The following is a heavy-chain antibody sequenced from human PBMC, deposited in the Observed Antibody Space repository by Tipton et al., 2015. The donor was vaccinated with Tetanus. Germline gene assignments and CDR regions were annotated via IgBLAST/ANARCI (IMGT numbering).Heavy chain of an antibody. V-gene: IGHV4-61*08. CDR3: ASRAYSGRRQIEDY. J-gene: IGHJ4*02. CDR1: GGSVSGGDYH. CDR2: SHYSGST. D-gene: IGHD5-12*01. Sequence: TLSLTCTVSGGSVSGGDYHWSWIRQPPGKGPEWIGYSHYSGSTSSNPSLKSRVTISLDTSKNQFSLKLTSVTAADTAVYYCASRAYSGRRQIEDYWGQGTLVTVSS.